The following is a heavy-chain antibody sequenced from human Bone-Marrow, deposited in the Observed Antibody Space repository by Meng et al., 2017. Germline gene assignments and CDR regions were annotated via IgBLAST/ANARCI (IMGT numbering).Heavy chain of an antibody. CDR3: AKDSKGIAVDQNYYYGMDV. CDR1: GYTFTSYG. J-gene: IGHJ6*02. CDR2: ISAYNGNT. V-gene: IGHV1-18*01. D-gene: IGHD6-19*01. Sequence: ASVKVSCKASGYTFTSYGISWVRQAPGQGLEWMGWISAYNGNTNYAQKLQGRVTMTTDTSTSTAYMELRSLRSDDTAVYYCAKDSKGIAVDQNYYYGMDVWGQGTTVTVSS.